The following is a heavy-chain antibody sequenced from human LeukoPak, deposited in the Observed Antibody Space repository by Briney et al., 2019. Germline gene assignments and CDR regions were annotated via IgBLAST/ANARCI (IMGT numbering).Heavy chain of an antibody. CDR1: GFTFSSYA. V-gene: IGHV3-23*01. CDR2: ISISGDRT. Sequence: GGSLRLSCAASGFTFSSYAMSWVRQAPGKGLEWVSAISISGDRTYNADSVKGRFTISRDNPKNTVYLQMDSLRAEDTAVYYCANEIRPNDHWGQGTLVTVSS. J-gene: IGHJ4*02. CDR3: ANEIRPNDH.